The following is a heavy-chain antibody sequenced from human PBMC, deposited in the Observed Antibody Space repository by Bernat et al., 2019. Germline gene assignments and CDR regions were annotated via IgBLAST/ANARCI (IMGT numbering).Heavy chain of an antibody. D-gene: IGHD3-9*01. CDR2: VYSSGST. Sequence: QLQLQESGPGLVKPSETLSLTCTVSAGSISSNNYFWGWIREPPGKGLEWIGSVYSSGSTYYNPSLKGRVTISVDTSKNQFSLKLSSVTAADTAVYYCARHPQPRRALIRYFDWATHSFDYWGQGTLVTVSS. CDR1: AGSISSNNYF. CDR3: ARHPQPRRALIRYFDWATHSFDY. V-gene: IGHV4-39*01. J-gene: IGHJ4*02.